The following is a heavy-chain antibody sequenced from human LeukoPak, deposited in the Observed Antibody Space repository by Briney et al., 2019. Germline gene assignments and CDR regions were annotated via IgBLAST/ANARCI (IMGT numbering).Heavy chain of an antibody. V-gene: IGHV1-18*01. Sequence: ASVKVSCKASGYTFTSYGISWVRQAPGQGLEWMGWISAYNGNTNYAQKPQGRVTMTTDTSTSTAYMELRSLRSDDTAVYYCARDLTELELADYWGQGTLVTVSS. D-gene: IGHD1-7*01. CDR2: ISAYNGNT. CDR1: GYTFTSYG. CDR3: ARDLTELELADY. J-gene: IGHJ4*02.